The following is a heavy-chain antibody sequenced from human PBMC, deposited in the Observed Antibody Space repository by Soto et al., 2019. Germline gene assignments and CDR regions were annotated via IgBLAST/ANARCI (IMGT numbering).Heavy chain of an antibody. CDR1: GGTFSSYT. D-gene: IGHD2-15*01. CDR2: IIPILGIA. V-gene: IGHV1-69*02. CDR3: TTAFNDYSYGMDV. J-gene: IGHJ6*02. Sequence: QVQLVQSGAEVKKPGSSVKVSCKASGGTFSSYTISWVRQAPGQGLEWMGRIIPILGIANYAQMFQGRVTITADKSTSKAYMELSSLRSEDTAVYYGTTAFNDYSYGMDVLGQGTTGTVSS.